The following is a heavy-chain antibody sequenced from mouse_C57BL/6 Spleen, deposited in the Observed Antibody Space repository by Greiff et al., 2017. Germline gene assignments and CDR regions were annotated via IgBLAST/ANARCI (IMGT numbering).Heavy chain of an antibody. CDR3: ARYDYDMDYFDY. J-gene: IGHJ2*01. Sequence: EVKVVESGGDLVKPGGSLKLSCAASGFTFSSYGMSWVRQTPDKRLEWVATISSGGSYTYYPDSVTGRITISIDNAKNTLYLQMSSLKSEDTAMYYCARYDYDMDYFDYWGQGTTLTVSS. V-gene: IGHV5-6*01. D-gene: IGHD2-4*01. CDR2: ISSGGSYT. CDR1: GFTFSSYG.